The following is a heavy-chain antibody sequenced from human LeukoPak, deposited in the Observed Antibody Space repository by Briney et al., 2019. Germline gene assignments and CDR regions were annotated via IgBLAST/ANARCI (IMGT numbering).Heavy chain of an antibody. Sequence: SETLSLTCTVSGGSISSYYWSWIRQPPGEGLEWIGYIYYSGSTNYNPSLKSRVTISVDTSKNQFSLKLSFVTAADTAVYYCARANTSSFYFDYWGQGTLVTVSS. V-gene: IGHV4-59*01. CDR3: ARANTSSFYFDY. CDR2: IYYSGST. D-gene: IGHD1-26*01. CDR1: GGSISSYY. J-gene: IGHJ4*02.